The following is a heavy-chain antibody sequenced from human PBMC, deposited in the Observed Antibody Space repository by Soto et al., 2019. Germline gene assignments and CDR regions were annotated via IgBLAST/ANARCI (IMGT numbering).Heavy chain of an antibody. CDR1: GGSISSYY. Sequence: SETLSLTCAVSGGSISSYYWSWIRQPPGKGLEWIGYIYYSGSTNYNPSLKSRVTISVDTSKNQFSLKLSSVTAADTAVYYCARHYCGGDCYRMDWFDPWGQGTLVTVSS. CDR3: ARHYCGGDCYRMDWFDP. CDR2: IYYSGST. V-gene: IGHV4-59*08. D-gene: IGHD2-21*02. J-gene: IGHJ5*02.